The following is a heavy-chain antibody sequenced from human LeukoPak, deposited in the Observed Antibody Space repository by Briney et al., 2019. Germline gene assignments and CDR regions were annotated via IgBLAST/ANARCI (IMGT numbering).Heavy chain of an antibody. D-gene: IGHD3-16*01. CDR2: INHNGNVN. V-gene: IGHV3-7*03. Sequence: GGSLRLSCAASGFTFSSYWMDWARQAPGKGLEWVASINHNGNVNYYVDSVKGRFTISRDNAKNSLYLQMSNLRAEDTAVYFCARGGGLDVWGQGATITVSS. CDR3: ARGGGLDV. J-gene: IGHJ6*02. CDR1: GFTFSSYW.